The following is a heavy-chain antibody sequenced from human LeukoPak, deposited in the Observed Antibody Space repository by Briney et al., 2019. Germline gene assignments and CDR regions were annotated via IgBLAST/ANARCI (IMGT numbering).Heavy chain of an antibody. J-gene: IGHJ4*02. CDR2: IIPIFGTA. CDR3: ARVWSSSLGYYFDY. Sequence: GASVKVSCKASGGTFSSYAISWVRQAPGQGLEWMGGIIPIFGTANYAQKFQGRVTITADKSTSTAHMELSSLRSEDTAVYYCARVWSSSLGYYFDYWGQGALVTVSS. D-gene: IGHD6-13*01. CDR1: GGTFSSYA. V-gene: IGHV1-69*06.